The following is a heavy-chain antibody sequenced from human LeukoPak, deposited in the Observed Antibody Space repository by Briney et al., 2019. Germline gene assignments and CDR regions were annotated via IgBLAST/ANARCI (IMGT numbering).Heavy chain of an antibody. V-gene: IGHV3-23*01. J-gene: IGHJ4*02. CDR3: AKKRTVGASKPFDY. D-gene: IGHD1-26*01. CDR1: GFTFSSYA. CDR2: ISGSGGST. Sequence: GGSLRPSCAASGFTFSSYAMSWVRQAPGKGLEWVSAISGSGGSTYYADSVKGRFTISRDNSKNTLYLQMNSLRAEDTAVYDCAKKRTVGASKPFDYWGQGTLVTVSS.